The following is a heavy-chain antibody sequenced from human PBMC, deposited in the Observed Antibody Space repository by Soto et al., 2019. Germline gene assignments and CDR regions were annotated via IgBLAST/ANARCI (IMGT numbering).Heavy chain of an antibody. CDR2: IIPIFGTA. J-gene: IGHJ6*02. CDR3: ARDMRECGAAAGTEWWPDCYYGMDV. CDR1: GGTFSSYA. V-gene: IGHV1-69*06. D-gene: IGHD6-13*01. Sequence: QVQLVQAGAEVKKPGSSVKVSCKASGGTFSSYAISWVRQAPGQGLEWMGGIIPIFGTANYAQKFQGRITITADKSTSTAYMELSSLRSEDTAVYYCARDMRECGAAAGTEWWPDCYYGMDVWGQGTTVTVSS.